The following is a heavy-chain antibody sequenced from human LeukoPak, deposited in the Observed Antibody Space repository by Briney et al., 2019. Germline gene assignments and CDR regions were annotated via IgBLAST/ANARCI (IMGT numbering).Heavy chain of an antibody. V-gene: IGHV3-7*01. CDR1: GFTFSSYC. J-gene: IGHJ4*02. D-gene: IGHD6-19*01. Sequence: PGGSLRLSCAACGFTFSSYCMSWVRQAPGKGLECVANVKQDGSEKYYVDSVKGRFTISRDNAKNSLYLQMNSLRAEDTAVYCCASGGWRGDDWGQGTLVTVSS. CDR2: VKQDGSEK. CDR3: ASGGWRGDD.